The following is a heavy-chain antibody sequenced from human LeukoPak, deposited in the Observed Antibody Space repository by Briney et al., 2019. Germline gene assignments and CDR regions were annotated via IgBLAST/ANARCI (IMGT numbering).Heavy chain of an antibody. CDR1: GGSISSYY. J-gene: IGHJ4*02. CDR2: IYYSGST. CDR3: AKSGGYGLIDY. V-gene: IGHV4-59*04. D-gene: IGHD1-26*01. Sequence: SETLSLTCSVSGGSISSYYWSWIRQPPGKGLEWIGYIYYSGSTYYNASLQSRVTISIDTSKNQFSLRLSSVTAADTAMYFCAKSGGYGLIDYWGQGTLVTVSS.